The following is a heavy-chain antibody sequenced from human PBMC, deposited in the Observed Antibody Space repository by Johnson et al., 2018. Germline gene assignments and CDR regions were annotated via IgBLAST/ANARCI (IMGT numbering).Heavy chain of an antibody. Sequence: VQLVESGGGLVQPGRSLRLSCEASGFTFEDSAMHWVRQVPGKGLEWVSGINWNGGVIGYADSVKGRFLIPRDNAENSLYLQMNSLRPEDTAFYYWARDMDNYYGLDVWGQGTTVTVSS. CDR2: INWNGGVI. J-gene: IGHJ6*02. D-gene: IGHD5-24*01. CDR1: GFTFEDSA. CDR3: ARDMDNYYGLDV. V-gene: IGHV3-9*01.